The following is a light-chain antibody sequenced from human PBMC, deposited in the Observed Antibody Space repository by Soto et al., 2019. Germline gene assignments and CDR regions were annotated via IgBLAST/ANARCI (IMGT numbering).Light chain of an antibody. V-gene: IGLV1-47*01. CDR1: SSNIGSNY. J-gene: IGLJ2*01. CDR3: AAWDDSLSGPLVV. CDR2: RNN. Sequence: LTQPPSASGTPGQRVTISCSGSSSNIGSNYVYWYQQLPGTAPKLLIYRNNQRPSGVPDRFSGSKSGTSASLAISGLRSEDEADYYCAAWDDSLSGPLVVFGGGTKLTVL.